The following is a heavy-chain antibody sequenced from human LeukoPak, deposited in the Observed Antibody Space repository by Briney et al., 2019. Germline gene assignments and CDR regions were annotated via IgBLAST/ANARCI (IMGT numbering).Heavy chain of an antibody. Sequence: GGSLRLSCAASGFTFSSYAMSWVRQAPGKGLEWVSSISSGSTYIYYADSVKGRFTISRDNAKNSLYLQMNSLRAEDTAVYYCARDYGGSSPFDYWGQGTLVTVSS. CDR3: ARDYGGSSPFDY. CDR2: ISSGSTYI. V-gene: IGHV3-21*06. CDR1: GFTFSSYA. J-gene: IGHJ4*02. D-gene: IGHD4-23*01.